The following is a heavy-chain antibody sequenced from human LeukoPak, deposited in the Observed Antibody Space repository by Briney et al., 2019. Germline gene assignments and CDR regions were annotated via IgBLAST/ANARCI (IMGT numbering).Heavy chain of an antibody. CDR3: SRGTSTIVATFSY. CDR1: GYSISSGYY. J-gene: IGHJ4*02. V-gene: IGHV4-38-2*02. D-gene: IGHD5-12*01. Sequence: SQTLSLTXTVSGYSISSGYYWGWIRQPPGKELEWIGSIYHSGTTYYNPSLKSRVTISVDTSRNQFSLRLSSVTAADTAVYYCSRGTSTIVATFSYWGQGTLVTVSS. CDR2: IYHSGTT.